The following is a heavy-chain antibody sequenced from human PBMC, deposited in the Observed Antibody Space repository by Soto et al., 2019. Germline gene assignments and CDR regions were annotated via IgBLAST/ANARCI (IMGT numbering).Heavy chain of an antibody. D-gene: IGHD6-6*01. J-gene: IGHJ6*02. CDR1: GYSFTSYW. V-gene: IGHV5-10-1*01. CDR2: IDPSDSYT. Sequence: PGESLKISCKGSGYSFTSYWISCVRQMPGKGLEGMGRIDPSDSYTNYSPSFQGHVTISADKSISTAYLQWSSLKASDTAMYYCATSLMQARTYYYYYYGMEVWGQGTTVTVSS. CDR3: ATSLMQARTYYYYYYGMEV.